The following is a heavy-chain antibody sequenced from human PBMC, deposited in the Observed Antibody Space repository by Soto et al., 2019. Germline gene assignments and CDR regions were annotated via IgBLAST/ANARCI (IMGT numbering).Heavy chain of an antibody. CDR3: AKEYSSGWYYFDY. CDR2: ISYDGSNK. CDR1: GFTFSSYG. V-gene: IGHV3-30*18. Sequence: PGGSLRLSCAASGFTFSSYGMHWVRQAPGKGLEWVAVISYDGSNKYYADSVKGRFTISRDNSKNTLYLQMNSLRAEDTAVYYCAKEYSSGWYYFDYWGQGTLVTVSP. J-gene: IGHJ4*02. D-gene: IGHD6-19*01.